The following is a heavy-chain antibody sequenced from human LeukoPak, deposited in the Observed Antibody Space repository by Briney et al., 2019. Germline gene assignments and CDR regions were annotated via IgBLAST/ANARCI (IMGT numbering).Heavy chain of an antibody. CDR1: GFTFSDYY. CDR3: VRDVQLGVVPYYYYYYMDV. D-gene: IGHD3-3*01. CDR2: ISNSGSTM. V-gene: IGHV3-11*04. J-gene: IGHJ6*03. Sequence: AGGSLRLSCAASGFTFSDYYMGWIRQAPGKGLEWVSYISNSGSTMYYADSVKGRFTISRDNAKNSLYLQMNSLRAEDTAVYYCVRDVQLGVVPYYYYYYMDVWGKGTTVTVSS.